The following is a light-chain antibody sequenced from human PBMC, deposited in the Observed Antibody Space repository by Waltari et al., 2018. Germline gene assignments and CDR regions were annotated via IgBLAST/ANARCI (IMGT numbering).Light chain of an antibody. CDR1: QTITRC. CDR2: EAS. Sequence: DIQLTQSPSTLSASVGDRVTITCRASQTITRCLAWYQQKPGKAPKLLIYEASDLMSGVPSRFSGTGSGTDFTLTISSLQPDDFATYYCQQFVGYPYTFGQGTKVEIK. J-gene: IGKJ2*01. CDR3: QQFVGYPYT. V-gene: IGKV1-5*03.